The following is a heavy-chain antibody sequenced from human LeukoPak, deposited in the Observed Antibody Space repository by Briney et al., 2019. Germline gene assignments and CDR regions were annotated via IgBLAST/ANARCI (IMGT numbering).Heavy chain of an antibody. CDR1: GFTVSSNY. J-gene: IGHJ4*02. V-gene: IGHV3-66*02. Sequence: GGSLRLSCAASGFTVSSNYMSWVRQAPGKGLEWVSVIYSGGSTYYADSVKGRFTISRDNSKNTLYLQMNSLRAEDTAVYYCAKDFGTMVRGVTGDYWGQGTLVTVSS. CDR2: IYSGGST. D-gene: IGHD3-10*01. CDR3: AKDFGTMVRGVTGDY.